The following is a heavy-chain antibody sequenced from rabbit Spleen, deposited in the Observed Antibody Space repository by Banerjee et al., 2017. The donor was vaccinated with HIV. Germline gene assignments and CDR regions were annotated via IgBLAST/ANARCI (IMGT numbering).Heavy chain of an antibody. CDR3: ATIDITGRGFTL. V-gene: IGHV1S47*01. D-gene: IGHD7-1*01. CDR1: GFDFSNYG. CDR2: IVPIFGVT. Sequence: QEQLVESGGGLVQPGGSLKLSCKASGFDFSNYGVSWVRQAPGKGLEWIGYIVPIFGVTYYAIWVNGRFTISSHNAQNTLYLQLNSLTAADTATYFCATIDITGRGFTLWGPGTLVTVS. J-gene: IGHJ4*01.